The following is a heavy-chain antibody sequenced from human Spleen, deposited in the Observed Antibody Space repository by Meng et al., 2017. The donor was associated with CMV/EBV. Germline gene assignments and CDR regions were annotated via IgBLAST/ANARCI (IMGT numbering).Heavy chain of an antibody. CDR3: ARASKGPVRYYYYGMDV. V-gene: IGHV3-21*01. CDR2: ISSSSSYI. J-gene: IGHJ6*02. CDR1: GFTLSSYA. Sequence: GGSLRFSCAASGFTLSSYAMSWVRQAPGKGLEWVSSISSSSSYIYYADSVKGRFTISRYNAKNSLYLQMNSLRAEDTAVYYCARASKGPVRYYYYGMDVWGQGTTVTVSS.